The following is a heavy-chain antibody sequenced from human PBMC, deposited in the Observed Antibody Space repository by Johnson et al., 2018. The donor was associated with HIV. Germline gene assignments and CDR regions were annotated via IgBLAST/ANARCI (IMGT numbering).Heavy chain of an antibody. CDR3: ARAQLLADDAFNN. CDR1: GFTISTFW. V-gene: IGHV3-74*02. CDR2: ISGDGSIS. Sequence: VQLVESGGALVQPGGSLRLSCEVSGFTISTFWMHWVRQVPGKRLMWVARISGDGSISSYADSVKGRFTISRDNAKNTLYLQLNSLRVEDTAIYYCARAQLLADDAFNNWGQVTMVTVSS. J-gene: IGHJ3*02. D-gene: IGHD6-6*01.